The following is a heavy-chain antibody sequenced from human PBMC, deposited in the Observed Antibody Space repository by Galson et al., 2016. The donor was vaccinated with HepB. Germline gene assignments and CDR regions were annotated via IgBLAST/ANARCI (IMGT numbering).Heavy chain of an antibody. D-gene: IGHD5-24*01. CDR1: GYTRTQLS. V-gene: IGHV1-24*01. CDR3: AAERATGCFDY. J-gene: IGHJ4*02. CDR2: IDPEDSET. Sequence: SVKVSCKVPGYTRTQLSVHWVRQAPGKGLEWMGGIDPEDSETIYAQKFQGRVTMTGDTSTDTVYMELNRLTSDDTALYYCAAERATGCFDYWGQGTLVTVSS.